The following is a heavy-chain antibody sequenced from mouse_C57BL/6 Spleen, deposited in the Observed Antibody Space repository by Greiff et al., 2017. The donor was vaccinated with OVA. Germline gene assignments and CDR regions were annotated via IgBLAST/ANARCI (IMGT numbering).Heavy chain of an antibody. Sequence: QVQLQQSGAELVRPGSSVKLSCKASGYTFTSYWMDWVKQRPGQGLEWIGNIYPSDSETHYNQKFKDKATLTVDKSSSTAYMQLSSLTSEDSAVYYCASGNRGTYYFDYWGQGTTLTVSS. D-gene: IGHD3-3*01. V-gene: IGHV1-61*01. J-gene: IGHJ2*01. CDR1: GYTFTSYW. CDR3: ASGNRGTYYFDY. CDR2: IYPSDSET.